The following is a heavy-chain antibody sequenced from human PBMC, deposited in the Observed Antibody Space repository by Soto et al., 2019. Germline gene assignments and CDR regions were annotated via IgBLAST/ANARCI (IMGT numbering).Heavy chain of an antibody. J-gene: IGHJ3*02. CDR2: IIPIFATT. D-gene: IGHD3-22*01. Sequence: ASVKVSCKASGGTFSSYAISWVRQAPGQGLEWMGGIIPIFATTNYAQKFQGRVTITADESTSTAYMELSSLRSEDTAVYYCALSQYYYDSSGFDAFDIWGQGTMVTVSS. V-gene: IGHV1-69*13. CDR3: ALSQYYYDSSGFDAFDI. CDR1: GGTFSSYA.